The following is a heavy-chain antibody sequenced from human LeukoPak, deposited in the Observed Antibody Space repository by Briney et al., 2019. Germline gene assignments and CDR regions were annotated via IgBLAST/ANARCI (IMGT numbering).Heavy chain of an antibody. CDR1: GFTFSRYW. Sequence: PGGSLGLSCAASGFTFSRYWMHWVRQAPGKGLVWVSRINTDGNSTTYADSVKGRFTISRNNAKNTLFLQMNSLRAEDTAVYYCARSYGGNRNLDYWGQGTLVTLSS. CDR3: ARSYGGNRNLDY. D-gene: IGHD1-14*01. V-gene: IGHV3-74*01. J-gene: IGHJ4*02. CDR2: INTDGNST.